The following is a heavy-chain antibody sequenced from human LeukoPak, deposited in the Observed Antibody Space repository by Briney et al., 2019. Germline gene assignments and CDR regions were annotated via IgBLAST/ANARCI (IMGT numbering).Heavy chain of an antibody. J-gene: IGHJ4*02. CDR2: INAGNGNT. D-gene: IGHD2-2*02. Sequence: ASVKVSCKASGYTFTSYAIHWVRQAPGQRLEWMGWINAGNGNTQYSQKFQGRVTMTRDTSTSTVYMELSSLRSEDTAVYYCARDHIPVPATAIPDYWGQGILVTVSS. CDR3: ARDHIPVPATAIPDY. V-gene: IGHV1-3*01. CDR1: GYTFTSYA.